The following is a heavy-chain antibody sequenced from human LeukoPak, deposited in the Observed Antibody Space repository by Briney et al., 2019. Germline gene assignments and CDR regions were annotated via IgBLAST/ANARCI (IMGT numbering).Heavy chain of an antibody. D-gene: IGHD3-9*01. CDR2: IYHSGST. J-gene: IGHJ4*02. Sequence: SKTLSLTCTVSDGSISNSDYYWGWIRQPPGKGLEWIGSIYHSGSTYYNPSLKSRVTISVDTSKKQFSLKLSSVTAADTAVYYCARASRYYHMLTGYYLSAFDYWGQGTLVTVSS. V-gene: IGHV4-39*01. CDR3: ARASRYYHMLTGYYLSAFDY. CDR1: DGSISNSDYY.